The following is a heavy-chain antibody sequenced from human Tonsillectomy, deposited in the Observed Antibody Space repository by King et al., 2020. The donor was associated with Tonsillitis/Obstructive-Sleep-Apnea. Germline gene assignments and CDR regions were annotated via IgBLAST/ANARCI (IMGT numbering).Heavy chain of an antibody. CDR3: AKENGDYDFWSGHPYNL. D-gene: IGHD3-3*01. V-gene: IGHV3-23*04. CDR1: GFTLRSYA. J-gene: IGHJ4*02. Sequence: VQLVESGGGSVQPGGSLRLSCAASGFTLRSYAMSWVRQAPGKGLEWVSTISGSGGRAYYADSVKGRFTISRDKSKNTLYLEMNSLRAEDTAVYFCAKENGDYDFWSGHPYNLWGQGTLVTVSS. CDR2: ISGSGGRA.